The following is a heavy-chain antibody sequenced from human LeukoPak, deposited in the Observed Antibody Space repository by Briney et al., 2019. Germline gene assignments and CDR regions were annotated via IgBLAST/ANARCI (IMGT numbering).Heavy chain of an antibody. Sequence: ASVTVSCTASGYTFTSYDINWVRQAAGQGLEWMGWMNPNSGNTGYAQKFQGRVTMTRNTSISTAYMELSSLRSEDTAVYYCARGKGVFWSDYWGQGTLVTVSS. J-gene: IGHJ4*02. D-gene: IGHD6-13*01. CDR2: MNPNSGNT. V-gene: IGHV1-8*01. CDR3: ARGKGVFWSDY. CDR1: GYTFTSYD.